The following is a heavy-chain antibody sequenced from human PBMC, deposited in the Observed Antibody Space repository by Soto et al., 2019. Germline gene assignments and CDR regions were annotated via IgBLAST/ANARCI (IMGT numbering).Heavy chain of an antibody. CDR2: IWYDGSNK. CDR3: ARDGRPWAFGELTHYYYYYYMDV. CDR1: GFTFSSYG. V-gene: IGHV3-33*01. D-gene: IGHD3-10*01. J-gene: IGHJ6*03. Sequence: QVQLVESGGGVVQPGRSLRLSCAASGFTFSSYGMHWVRQAPGKGLEWVAVIWYDGSNKYYADSVKGRFTISRDNSKNTLYLQMNSLRAEDTAVYYCARDGRPWAFGELTHYYYYYYMDVWGKGTTVTVSS.